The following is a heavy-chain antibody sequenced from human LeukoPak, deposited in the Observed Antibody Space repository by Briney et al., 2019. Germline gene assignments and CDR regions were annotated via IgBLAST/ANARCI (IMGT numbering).Heavy chain of an antibody. CDR3: AKGTPFRNFDY. D-gene: IGHD1-14*01. V-gene: IGHV3-23*01. CDR2: ISGSGVST. Sequence: GGSLRLSCTASGFTFSSYAMSWVRQAPGKGLDWVSAISGSGVSTYYPDSVKGRFTISRDNSKNTLYLQMNSLRAEDTAVYYCAKGTPFRNFDYWGQGTLVTVSS. J-gene: IGHJ4*02. CDR1: GFTFSSYA.